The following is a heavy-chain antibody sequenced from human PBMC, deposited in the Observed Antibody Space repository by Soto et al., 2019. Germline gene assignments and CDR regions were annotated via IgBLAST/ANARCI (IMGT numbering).Heavy chain of an antibody. Sequence: EVQLLESGGGLVQPGGSLRLSCAASGFTFSSYAMSWVRQAPGKGLEWVSGISGSGSSTYYADALKGRFTISRDKSKNTLYVQMNSLRVEDTAVFYCASLSSAWQVGFDYWGKGTLVTVSS. CDR3: ASLSSAWQVGFDY. V-gene: IGHV3-23*01. D-gene: IGHD6-25*01. CDR2: ISGSGSST. CDR1: GFTFSSYA. J-gene: IGHJ4*02.